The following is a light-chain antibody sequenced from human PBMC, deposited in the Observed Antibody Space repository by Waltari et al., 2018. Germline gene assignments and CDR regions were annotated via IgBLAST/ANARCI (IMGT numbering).Light chain of an antibody. V-gene: IGKV1-39*01. CDR3: QQSMGFPYT. J-gene: IGKJ2*01. Sequence: DIQLTQSPSSLSASVGDRVTVTCRSSHNIHNSLNWYQQKPGKAPKVVIYGASSLQSGVPSRFSGSGSGTDVSLTISSLRPEDFATYYCQQSMGFPYTFGQGTKLEIK. CDR1: HNIHNS. CDR2: GAS.